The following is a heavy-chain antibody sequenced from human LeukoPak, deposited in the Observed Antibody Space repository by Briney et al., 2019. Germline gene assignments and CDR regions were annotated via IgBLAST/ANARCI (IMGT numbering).Heavy chain of an antibody. CDR1: GGSFSGYY. CDR2: IYHSGAT. D-gene: IGHD3-22*01. J-gene: IGHJ4*02. CDR3: ARDSSGHFDY. Sequence: SETLSLTCAVYGGSFSGYYWSWIRQPPGKGLEWIGEIYHSGATNYNPSLKSRITMSVDTSKNQFSLKLSSVTAADTAVYYCARDSSGHFDYWGQGTLVTVSS. V-gene: IGHV4-34*10.